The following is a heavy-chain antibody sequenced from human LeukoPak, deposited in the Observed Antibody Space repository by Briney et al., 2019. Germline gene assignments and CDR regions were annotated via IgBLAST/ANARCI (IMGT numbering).Heavy chain of an antibody. Sequence: SETLSLTCTVSGGSISSSSYYWGWIRQPAGKGLEWIGRIYTSGSTNYNPSLKSRVTMSVDTSKNQFSLKLSSVTAADTAVYYCARLLAYCGGDCYSENWFDPWGQGTLVTVSS. CDR1: GGSISSSSYY. J-gene: IGHJ5*02. V-gene: IGHV4-61*02. CDR2: IYTSGST. CDR3: ARLLAYCGGDCYSENWFDP. D-gene: IGHD2-21*02.